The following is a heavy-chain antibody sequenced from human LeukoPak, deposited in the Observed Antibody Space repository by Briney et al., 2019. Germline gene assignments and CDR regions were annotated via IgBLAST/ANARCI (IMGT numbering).Heavy chain of an antibody. Sequence: ASVKVSRNASGYTFTSYGISWVRQAPGQGLEWMGWISAYNGNTNYAQKLQGRVTMTTDTSTSTAYMELRSLRSDDTAVYYCARGPPQYYGSGSLFDPWGQGTLVTVSS. CDR1: GYTFTSYG. CDR3: ARGPPQYYGSGSLFDP. V-gene: IGHV1-18*01. D-gene: IGHD3-10*01. CDR2: ISAYNGNT. J-gene: IGHJ5*02.